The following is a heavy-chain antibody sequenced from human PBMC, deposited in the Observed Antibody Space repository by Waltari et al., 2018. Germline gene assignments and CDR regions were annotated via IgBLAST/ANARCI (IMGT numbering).Heavy chain of an antibody. CDR1: GFTFISYA. J-gene: IGHJ6*03. D-gene: IGHD4-17*01. V-gene: IGHV3-30-3*01. Sequence: QVQLVESGGGVVQPGRSLRLSCAASGFTFISYAIPWVRQAPGKGLEWVAVISYDGSNKYYADSVKGRFTISRDNSKNTLYLQMNSLRAEDTAVYYCARDSPLSVTTLRYMDVWGKGTTVTVSS. CDR3: ARDSPLSVTTLRYMDV. CDR2: ISYDGSNK.